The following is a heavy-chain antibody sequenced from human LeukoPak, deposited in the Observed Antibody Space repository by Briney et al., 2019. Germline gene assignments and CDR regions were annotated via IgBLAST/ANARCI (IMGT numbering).Heavy chain of an antibody. CDR1: GFTFSNYA. Sequence: GGSLRLSCAASGFTFSNYAMNWVRQAPGKGLEWVSVISGSGGSTYYADSVKGRFTISRDNSKNTLYLQMNSLRAEDTAVYYCAKDERSGSPLHFFDYWGQGTLVTVSS. D-gene: IGHD6-25*01. J-gene: IGHJ4*02. V-gene: IGHV3-23*01. CDR2: ISGSGGST. CDR3: AKDERSGSPLHFFDY.